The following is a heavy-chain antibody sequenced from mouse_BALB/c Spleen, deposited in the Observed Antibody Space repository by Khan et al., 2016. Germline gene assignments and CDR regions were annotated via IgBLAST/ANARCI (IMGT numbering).Heavy chain of an antibody. J-gene: IGHJ1*01. CDR3: ASNCEGWYFDD. D-gene: IGHD4-1*01. CDR1: GYSITSGYY. V-gene: IGHV3-6*02. Sequence: EVQLQESGPGLVKPSQSLSLTCSVTGYSITSGYYWNWIRQFPGNKLEWMGYISYDGSNNYNPSLKNRISITRDTSKNQFFLKLNSVTTEDTATYYCASNCEGWYFDDWGAGTTVTVSS. CDR2: ISYDGSN.